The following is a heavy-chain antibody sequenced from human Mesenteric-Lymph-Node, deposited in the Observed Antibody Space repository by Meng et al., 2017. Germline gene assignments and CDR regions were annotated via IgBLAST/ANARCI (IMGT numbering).Heavy chain of an antibody. CDR1: RFTFNNYA. CDR3: AREGDYDSIGY. V-gene: IGHV3-48*03. D-gene: IGHD4-17*01. J-gene: IGHJ4*02. Sequence: GESLKISCAASRFTFNNYAMSWVRQAPGKGLEWVSYINRGGDTIYYADSVKGRFTISRDNAKNSLYLQMNSLRAEDTALYYCAREGDYDSIGYWGQGTLVTVSS. CDR2: INRGGDTI.